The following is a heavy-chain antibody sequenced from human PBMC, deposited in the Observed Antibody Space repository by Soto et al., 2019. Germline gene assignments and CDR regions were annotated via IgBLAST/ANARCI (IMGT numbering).Heavy chain of an antibody. CDR3: AREAWLSWFDP. Sequence: QVQLQQWGAGLLKPSETLSLTCAVYGGSFSGYYWSWIRQPPGKGLEWIGEINHSGSTNYNPSLTSRVTISVDTSKNQFSLKLSSVTAADTAVYYWAREAWLSWFDPWGQGTLVTVSS. J-gene: IGHJ5*02. D-gene: IGHD3-10*01. V-gene: IGHV4-34*01. CDR2: INHSGST. CDR1: GGSFSGYY.